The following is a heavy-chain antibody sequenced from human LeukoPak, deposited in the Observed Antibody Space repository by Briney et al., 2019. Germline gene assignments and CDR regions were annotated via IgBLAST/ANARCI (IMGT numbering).Heavy chain of an antibody. CDR2: INPNSGDT. CDR1: GYTFTGYH. Sequence: ASVKVSCKASGYTFTGYHLHWVRQAPGHGLEWMERINPNSGDTIYAQKFQGRVTMTRDTSISTAYMELSRLRSDDTAVYYCARDYCSSTSCLFDYWGQGTLVTVSS. CDR3: ARDYCSSTSCLFDY. J-gene: IGHJ4*02. D-gene: IGHD2-2*01. V-gene: IGHV1-2*06.